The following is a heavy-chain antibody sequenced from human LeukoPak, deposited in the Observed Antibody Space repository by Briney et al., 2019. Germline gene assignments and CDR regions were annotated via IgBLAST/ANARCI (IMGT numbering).Heavy chain of an antibody. J-gene: IGHJ4*02. V-gene: IGHV4-38-2*02. D-gene: IGHD4-17*01. Sequence: PSETLSLTCTVSGYSISSGYYWGWIRQPPGKGLEWIGSIYHSGSTYYNPSLKSRVTISVDTSKNQFSLKLSSVTAADTAVYYCARGQDYGDKLDYWGQGTLVTVSS. CDR1: GYSISSGYY. CDR3: ARGQDYGDKLDY. CDR2: IYHSGST.